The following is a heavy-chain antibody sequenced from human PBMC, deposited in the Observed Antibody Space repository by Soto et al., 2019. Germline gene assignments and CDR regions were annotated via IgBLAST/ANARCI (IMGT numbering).Heavy chain of an antibody. D-gene: IGHD5-18*01. CDR1: GGAISNYC. V-gene: IGHV4-59*01. J-gene: IGHJ3*02. CDR2: IYYSGST. Sequence: THSHRCPVSGGAISNYCWSWLQPPPGKGLEWIGYIYYSGSTNYNPSLKSRVTISVDTSRNKFSLKLSSVTAADTALYYCARFSYATGRVSFDIWGQRT. CDR3: ARFSYATGRVSFDI.